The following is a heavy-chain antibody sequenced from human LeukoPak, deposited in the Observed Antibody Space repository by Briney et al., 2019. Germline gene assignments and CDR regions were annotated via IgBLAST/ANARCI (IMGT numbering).Heavy chain of an antibody. CDR1: GFTFSPYW. V-gene: IGHV3-7*01. J-gene: IGHJ4*02. CDR3: ARDGDVSGYSD. CDR2: IKQDGSEQ. D-gene: IGHD3-22*01. Sequence: GGSLRLSCVGSGFTFSPYWMSWVRQAPGKGLEWVANIKQDGSEQYYVDSVKGRFAISRDNAKNSLYLQMNSLRAEDTAVYYCARDGDVSGYSDWGQGTRVTVSS.